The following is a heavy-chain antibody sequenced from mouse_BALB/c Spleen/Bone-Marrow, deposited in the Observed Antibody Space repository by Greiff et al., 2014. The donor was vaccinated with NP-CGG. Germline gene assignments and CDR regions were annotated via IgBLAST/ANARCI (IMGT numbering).Heavy chain of an antibody. CDR3: ARRDGSYFDY. D-gene: IGHD3-3*01. CDR1: GYAFTNYL. CDR2: INPGSGGT. V-gene: IGHV1-54*01. J-gene: IGHJ2*01. Sequence: VQLVESGAELVRPGTSVKVSCKASGYAFTNYLIEWVKQGPGQGLEWIGMINPGSGGTNYNEKFKGKATLTADKSSSTAYMQLSSLTSDDSAVYFCARRDGSYFDYWGQGTTLTVSS.